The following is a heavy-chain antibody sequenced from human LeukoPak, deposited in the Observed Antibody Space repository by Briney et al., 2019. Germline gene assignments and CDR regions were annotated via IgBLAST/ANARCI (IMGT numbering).Heavy chain of an antibody. J-gene: IGHJ4*02. CDR1: GGSFSSYH. Sequence: PSETLSLTCTVSGGSFSSYHSSWIRQPPGKGLEWIGYMHDSGITNYNPSLASRFTISVDTSKNQFSLKLNSVTAADTAVYYCATGRDAYKTGYWGQGTLVTVSS. V-gene: IGHV4-59*01. CDR2: MHDSGIT. CDR3: ATGRDAYKTGY. D-gene: IGHD5-24*01.